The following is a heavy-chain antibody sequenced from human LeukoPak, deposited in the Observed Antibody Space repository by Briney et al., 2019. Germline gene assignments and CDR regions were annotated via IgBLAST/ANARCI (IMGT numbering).Heavy chain of an antibody. CDR1: AFTFSRHA. CDR2: TGLNSVNT. Sequence: GGSQRLSCAAAAFTFSRHAMRWARHAPGKGLEWVSTTGLNSVNTLCAESVQGRFSISRDNSKNTLDLQMDNLRVDDTAVYYCAKGDDIGKHPTRAYYFDTWGQGTLVTVSS. J-gene: IGHJ4*02. D-gene: IGHD5-24*01. CDR3: AKGDDIGKHPTRAYYFDT. V-gene: IGHV3-23*01.